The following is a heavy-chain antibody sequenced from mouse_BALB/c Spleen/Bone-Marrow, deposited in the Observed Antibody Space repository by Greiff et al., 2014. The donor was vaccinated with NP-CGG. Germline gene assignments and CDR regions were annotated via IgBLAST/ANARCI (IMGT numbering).Heavy chain of an antibody. V-gene: IGHV1-4*01. CDR3: ARGLDYYGSSTNFDY. J-gene: IGHJ2*01. CDR1: GYNFTSNK. D-gene: IGHD1-1*01. CDR2: INPSSGYT. Sequence: VQLKQSGAELARPGASVKMSCKASGYNFTSNKMHWVKQRPGQGLEWIGYINPSSGYTNYNQKFKDKATLTADKSSSTAYMQLSILTTEVSSVYYCARGLDYYGSSTNFDYWGQGTTLTVSS.